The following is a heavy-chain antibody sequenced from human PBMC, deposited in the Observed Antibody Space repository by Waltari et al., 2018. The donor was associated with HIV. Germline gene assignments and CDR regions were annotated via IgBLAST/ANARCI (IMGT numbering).Heavy chain of an antibody. CDR1: GFTFSSYS. CDR2: ISSSSSYI. V-gene: IGHV3-21*01. Sequence: EVQLVESGGGLVKPGGSLRLSCAASGFTFSSYSMNWVRQAPGKGLEWVSSISSSSSYIYYADSVKGRFTISRDNAKNSLYLQMNSLRAEDTAVYYCARGGLGAWYYYGMDVWGQGTTVTVSS. J-gene: IGHJ6*02. D-gene: IGHD1-26*01. CDR3: ARGGLGAWYYYGMDV.